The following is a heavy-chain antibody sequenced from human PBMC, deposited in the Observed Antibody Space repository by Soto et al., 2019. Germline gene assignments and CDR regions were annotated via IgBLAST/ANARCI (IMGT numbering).Heavy chain of an antibody. Sequence: PSETLSLTCTVAGGSISSVDCYWSWIRQPPGKGLEWIGYIYYSGSTYYNPSLKSRVTISVDTSKNQFSLKLSSVTAADTAVYYCARGYYDSSGYYHGWFDPWGQGTLVTVSS. J-gene: IGHJ5*02. D-gene: IGHD3-22*01. CDR1: GGSISSVDCY. CDR3: ARGYYDSSGYYHGWFDP. V-gene: IGHV4-30-4*01. CDR2: IYYSGST.